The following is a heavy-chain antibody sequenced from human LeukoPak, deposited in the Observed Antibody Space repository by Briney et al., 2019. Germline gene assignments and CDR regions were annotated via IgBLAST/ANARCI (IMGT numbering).Heavy chain of an antibody. J-gene: IGHJ6*02. Sequence: GGSLRLSCAASGLTFSAAWMGWVRQTPGKGLEWVGRIKSKGGGGTTDYAAPVKGRFTISRDDSRNTLFLQMNSLKTEDTAVYYCAWHSDYYHRMDVWGQGTTVTVSS. D-gene: IGHD2-21*01. CDR1: GLTFSAAW. V-gene: IGHV3-15*01. CDR3: AWHSDYYHRMDV. CDR2: IKSKGGGGTT.